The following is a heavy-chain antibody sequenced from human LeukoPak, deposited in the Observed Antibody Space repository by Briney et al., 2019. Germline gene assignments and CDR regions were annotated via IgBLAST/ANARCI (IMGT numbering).Heavy chain of an antibody. V-gene: IGHV4-38-2*02. J-gene: IGHJ4*02. CDR2: IYHSGST. Sequence: PSETLSLTCSVSGYSITSGYYWGWIRQPPGKGLEWIGSIYHSGSTFYNPSLKSRVTISVNPSKNQFSLKLSSVTAADTAVYYCARGQEPVTTFDYWGQGTLVTVSS. CDR3: ARGQEPVTTFDY. D-gene: IGHD4-17*01. CDR1: GYSITSGYY.